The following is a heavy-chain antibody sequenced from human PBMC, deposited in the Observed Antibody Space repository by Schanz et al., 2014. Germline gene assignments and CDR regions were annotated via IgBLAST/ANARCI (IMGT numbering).Heavy chain of an antibody. CDR3: ARGIITMVRGGDVGAFDI. J-gene: IGHJ3*02. D-gene: IGHD3-10*01. CDR1: GFTFRSHA. Sequence: QVQLVESGGGVVQPGRSLRLSCAASGFTFRSHAMHWVRQAPGKGLEWGAVISYDGSSKNHADSVQGRFTISRDNSKNALYLQMDSLRAEDTAVYYCARGIITMVRGGDVGAFDIGGQGTMVTVSS. V-gene: IGHV3-30*07. CDR2: ISYDGSSK.